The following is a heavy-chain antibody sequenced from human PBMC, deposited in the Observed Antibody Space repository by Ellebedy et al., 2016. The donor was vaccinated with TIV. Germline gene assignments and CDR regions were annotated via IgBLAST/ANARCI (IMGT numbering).Heavy chain of an antibody. J-gene: IGHJ4*02. CDR2: IYPGDSDT. V-gene: IGHV5-51*01. D-gene: IGHD3-22*01. CDR3: ARRYYYDSSGHGVFDY. Sequence: GGSLRLSXKGSGYSFTSYWIGWVRQMPGKGLEWMGIIYPGDSDTRYSPSFQGQVTISADKSISTAYLQWSSLKASDTAMYYCARRYYYDSSGHGVFDYWGQGTLVTVSS. CDR1: GYSFTSYW.